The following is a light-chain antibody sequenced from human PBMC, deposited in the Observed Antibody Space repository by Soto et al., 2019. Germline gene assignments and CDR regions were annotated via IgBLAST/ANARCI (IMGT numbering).Light chain of an antibody. Sequence: DIQMTQSPSSLSASVGDRVTITCRASQTISSYLNWYQQKPGKAPKLLIYDASNLEAGVPSRFSGSGSGTDFTFTISSLQPEDFATYYCQHCDGLPPFTFGPGTKVDIK. J-gene: IGKJ3*01. V-gene: IGKV1-33*01. CDR2: DAS. CDR3: QHCDGLPPFT. CDR1: QTISSY.